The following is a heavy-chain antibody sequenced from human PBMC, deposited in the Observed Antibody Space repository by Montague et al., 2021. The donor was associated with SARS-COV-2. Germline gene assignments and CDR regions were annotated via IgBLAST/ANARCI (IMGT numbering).Heavy chain of an antibody. J-gene: IGHJ5*02. CDR1: GFSLITAGVS. Sequence: PALVKPTQTLTLTCTLSGFSLITAGVSVAWIRQSPGKPLEWLAXXXWXXXKYXTTSLQTRLTISKDTSKDQVVLTMTNMDPADTAMYYCARLAAPGTKDWFDPWGQGVLVTVSS. CDR3: ARLAAPGTKDWFDP. V-gene: IGHV2-70*01. CDR2: XXWXXXK. D-gene: IGHD6-13*01.